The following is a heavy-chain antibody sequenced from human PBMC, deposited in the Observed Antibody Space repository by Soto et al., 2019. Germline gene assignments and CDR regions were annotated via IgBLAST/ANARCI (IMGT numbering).Heavy chain of an antibody. Sequence: ASVKVSCKASGYTFTSYYMHWVRQAPGQGLEWMGIIKPSGGSTSYAQKFQGRVTMTRDTSTSTVYMELSSLRSEDTAVYYCARDRAGRVTIFGVVQYGMDVWGQGTTVTVS. D-gene: IGHD3-3*01. CDR3: ARDRAGRVTIFGVVQYGMDV. V-gene: IGHV1-46*01. CDR2: IKPSGGST. CDR1: GYTFTSYY. J-gene: IGHJ6*02.